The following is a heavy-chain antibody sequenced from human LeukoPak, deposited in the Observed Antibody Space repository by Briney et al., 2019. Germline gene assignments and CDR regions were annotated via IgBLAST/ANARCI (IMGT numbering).Heavy chain of an antibody. CDR3: AKDFLDYYGSGSFAD. CDR2: IYSGGST. D-gene: IGHD3-10*01. V-gene: IGHV3-66*01. J-gene: IGHJ4*02. Sequence: PGGSLRLSCAASGFTVSSNYMSWVRQAPGKGLEWVSVIYSGGSTYYADSVKGRFTISRDNSKNTLYLQMNSLRAEDTAVYYCAKDFLDYYGSGSFADWGQGTLVTVSS. CDR1: GFTVSSNY.